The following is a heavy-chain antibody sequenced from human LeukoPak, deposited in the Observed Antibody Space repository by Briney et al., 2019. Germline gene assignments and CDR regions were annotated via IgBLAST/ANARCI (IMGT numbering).Heavy chain of an antibody. Sequence: GGSLRLSCSASGFTFSSYSMNWVRQAPGKGLEWVSSISSSSSYIYYADLVKGRFTISRDNAKNSLYLQMNSLRAENTAVYYCARVRDYYDRDAFDIWGQGTMVTVSS. CDR1: GFTFSSYS. CDR3: ARVRDYYDRDAFDI. V-gene: IGHV3-21*01. CDR2: ISSSSSYI. J-gene: IGHJ3*02. D-gene: IGHD3-22*01.